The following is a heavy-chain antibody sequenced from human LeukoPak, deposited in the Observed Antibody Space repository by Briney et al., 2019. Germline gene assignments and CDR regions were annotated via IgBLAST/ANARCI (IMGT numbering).Heavy chain of an antibody. CDR3: ASWLRGVIGAFDI. J-gene: IGHJ3*02. V-gene: IGHV1-69*13. Sequence: SVKVSCKASGGTFSSYAISWVRQAPGQGLEWMGGIIPIFGTANYAQKFQGRVTITADESTSTAYMELSSLRSDDTAVYYCASWLRGVIGAFDIWGQGTMVTVSS. D-gene: IGHD3-10*01. CDR1: GGTFSSYA. CDR2: IIPIFGTA.